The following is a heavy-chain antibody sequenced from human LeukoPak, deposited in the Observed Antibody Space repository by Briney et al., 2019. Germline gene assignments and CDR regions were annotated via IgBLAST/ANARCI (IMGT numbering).Heavy chain of an antibody. Sequence: GGSLRLSCAASGFTFSSYSMNWVRQAPGKGLEWVSSISSSSSYIYYADSVKGRFTISRDNAKNSLYLQMNSLRAEDTAVYYCAGHLSGWHDAFDIWGQGTMVTVSS. CDR3: AGHLSGWHDAFDI. J-gene: IGHJ3*02. CDR1: GFTFSSYS. D-gene: IGHD2-15*01. CDR2: ISSSSSYI. V-gene: IGHV3-21*01.